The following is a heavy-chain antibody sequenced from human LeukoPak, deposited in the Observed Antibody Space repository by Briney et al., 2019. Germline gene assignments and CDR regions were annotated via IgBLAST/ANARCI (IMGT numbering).Heavy chain of an antibody. CDR3: AKRKYSDSDLRAFDI. J-gene: IGHJ3*02. Sequence: GGSLRLSCAASGFTFTNYHMDWVRQAPGKGLEWVSFLSSSSDYISYADSVKGRFTISRDNAKNSLFLQMNSLRAEDTAIYYSAKRKYSDSDLRAFDIWGQGTMVTVSS. V-gene: IGHV3-21*01. D-gene: IGHD5-12*01. CDR1: GFTFTNYH. CDR2: LSSSSDYI.